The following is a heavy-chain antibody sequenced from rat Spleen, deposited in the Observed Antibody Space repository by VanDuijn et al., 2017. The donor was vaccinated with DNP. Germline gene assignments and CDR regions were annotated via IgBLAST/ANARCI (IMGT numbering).Heavy chain of an antibody. CDR1: GFTFKNHW. D-gene: IGHD4-3*01. CDR3: TRDYGSSGYGY. Sequence: EVQLVESGGGLVQPGRSLKLSCAASGFTFKNHWMTWIRQAPGKGLEWVASITDTGYNTYYPDSVKGRFTISRDNAKSTLYLQMNSLRSEDTATYYCTRDYGSSGYGYWGQGVMVTVSS. CDR2: ITDTGYNT. V-gene: IGHV5-31*01. J-gene: IGHJ2*01.